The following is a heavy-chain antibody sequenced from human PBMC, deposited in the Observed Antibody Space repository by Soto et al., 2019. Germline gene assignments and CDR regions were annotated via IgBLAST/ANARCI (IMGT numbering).Heavy chain of an antibody. Sequence: SETLSLTCSVSAASITPCYWRWNRQSAGEGLQWIGRVYARGATNYNPSLKSRVSISGDTSKNQISLKLTSVTAADTAVYYCARSSGDDFFYYGMDVWGHGTTVTVSS. D-gene: IGHD4-17*01. CDR2: VYARGAT. CDR3: ARSSGDDFFYYGMDV. CDR1: AASITPCY. J-gene: IGHJ6*02. V-gene: IGHV4-59*10.